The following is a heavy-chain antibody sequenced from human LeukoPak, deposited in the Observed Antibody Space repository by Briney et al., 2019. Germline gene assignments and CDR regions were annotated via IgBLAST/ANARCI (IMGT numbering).Heavy chain of an antibody. CDR3: ARDRVAGTHYYYGMDV. D-gene: IGHD6-19*01. J-gene: IGHJ6*02. Sequence: GGSLRLSCAASGFTVSSNYMSWVRQAPGKGLEWVSVIYSGGSTYYADSVKGRFTISRDNSKNTLYLQMNSLRVEDTAVYYCARDRVAGTHYYYGMDVWGQGTTVTVSS. CDR2: IYSGGST. V-gene: IGHV3-53*01. CDR1: GFTVSSNY.